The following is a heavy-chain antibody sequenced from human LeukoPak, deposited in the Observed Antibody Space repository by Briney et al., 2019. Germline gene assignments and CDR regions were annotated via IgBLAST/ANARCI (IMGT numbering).Heavy chain of an antibody. CDR2: IYRGGST. J-gene: IGHJ3*01. D-gene: IGHD1-26*01. V-gene: IGHV3-53*01. Sequence: GGCLRLACAASGLTVSSNYIGSVRQAPGKGLGWVSIIYRGGSTFYADSGKGRFTSSRDNSTNAQSLQMNRLRAEDTDVYYCARGGSYHSSLDLWGQGTMVTVSS. CDR3: ARGGSYHSSLDL. CDR1: GLTVSSNY.